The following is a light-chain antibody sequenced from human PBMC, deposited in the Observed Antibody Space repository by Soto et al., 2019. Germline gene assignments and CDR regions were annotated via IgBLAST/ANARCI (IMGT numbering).Light chain of an antibody. CDR1: QDIVTY. V-gene: IGKV1-39*01. J-gene: IGKJ4*01. Sequence: DIQMTQSPSSLSASRGDSVTITCRASQDIVTYLSWYQQKPGKAPELLIYAASSLQRGVPSWFSGSGSGTDFTLTISSLQPEDFATYYCQQSHSLPLTFGGGTKVDIK. CDR3: QQSHSLPLT. CDR2: AAS.